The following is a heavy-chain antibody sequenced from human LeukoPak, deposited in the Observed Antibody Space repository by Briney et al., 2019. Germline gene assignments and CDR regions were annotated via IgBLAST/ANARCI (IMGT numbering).Heavy chain of an antibody. J-gene: IGHJ4*02. CDR3: AREATYHDFWSGYYSRQYFFDY. D-gene: IGHD3-3*01. Sequence: GGSLRLSCAASGFTFSRYWMSWVRQAPGKGLEWVANIKQDGSEKYYVDSVKGRFTISKDNARNSLYLQMNSMRDEDTAVYYCAREATYHDFWSGYYSRQYFFDYWGQGTLVTVSS. CDR2: IKQDGSEK. V-gene: IGHV3-7*01. CDR1: GFTFSRYW.